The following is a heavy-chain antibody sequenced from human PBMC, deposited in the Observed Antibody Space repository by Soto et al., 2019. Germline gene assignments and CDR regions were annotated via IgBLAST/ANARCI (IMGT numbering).Heavy chain of an antibody. Sequence: PGGSLRLSCAASGFTFSSYAMSWVRQAPGKGLEWVSAISGSGGSTYYADSVKGRFTISRDNSKNTLYLQMNSLRAEDTAVYYCGKAFSVTYYDFWSGPPTARNYYYYYGMDVWGQGTTVTVSS. J-gene: IGHJ6*02. CDR1: GFTFSSYA. D-gene: IGHD3-3*01. CDR3: GKAFSVTYYDFWSGPPTARNYYYYYGMDV. V-gene: IGHV3-23*01. CDR2: ISGSGGST.